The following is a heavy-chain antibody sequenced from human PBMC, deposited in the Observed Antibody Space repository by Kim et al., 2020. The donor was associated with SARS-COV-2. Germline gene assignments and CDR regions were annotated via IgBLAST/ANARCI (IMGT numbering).Heavy chain of an antibody. D-gene: IGHD3-22*01. CDR3: ARGLGVVILDV. Sequence: TNYNPSLKSRVTISVDTSKNQFSLKLSSVTAADTAVYYCARGLGVVILDVWGQGTTVTVSS. V-gene: IGHV4-59*09. J-gene: IGHJ6*02. CDR2: T.